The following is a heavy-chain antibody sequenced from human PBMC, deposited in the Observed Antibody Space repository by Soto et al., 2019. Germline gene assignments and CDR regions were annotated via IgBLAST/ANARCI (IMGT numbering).Heavy chain of an antibody. V-gene: IGHV4-59*01. D-gene: IGHD6-13*01. J-gene: IGHJ5*02. Sequence: PSETLSLTCTVSGDSISSYSWSWIRQPPGKGLEWIGNIHYNGNTKYSPSLKSRVTMSVDTSKNNFSLKLISVTTAATAVYFCDRVRPDGSRLDPWGQGTLVTVSS. CDR3: DRVRPDGSRLDP. CDR2: IHYNGNT. CDR1: GDSISSYS.